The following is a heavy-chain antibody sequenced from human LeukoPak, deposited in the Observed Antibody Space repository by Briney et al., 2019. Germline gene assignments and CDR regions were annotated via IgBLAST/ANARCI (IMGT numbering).Heavy chain of an antibody. Sequence: PSETLSLTCAVYGGSISSYYWSWIRQPPGKGLEWIGYIYYSGSTNYNPSLKSRVTISVDTSKNQFSLKLSSVTAADTAVYYCARGLVVAATSLNYYFDYWGQGTLVTVSS. CDR2: IYYSGST. J-gene: IGHJ4*02. V-gene: IGHV4-59*01. CDR1: GGSISSYY. CDR3: ARGLVVAATSLNYYFDY. D-gene: IGHD2-15*01.